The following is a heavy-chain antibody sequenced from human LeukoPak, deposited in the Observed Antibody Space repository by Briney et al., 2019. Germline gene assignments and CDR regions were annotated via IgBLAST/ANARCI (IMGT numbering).Heavy chain of an antibody. CDR3: AKSSVLAYGGGDCYAFDD. V-gene: IGHV3-23*01. CDR1: GFTFSSYA. CDR2: ISGSGGST. D-gene: IGHD2-21*01. J-gene: IGHJ4*02. Sequence: GGSLGLSCAASGFTFSSYAMSWVRQAPGKGLEWVSAISGSGGSTSYADFVKGRFTISRDNSKNTLYLQMNSLRAEDTAVYYCAKSSVLAYGGGDCYAFDDWGQGTLVTVSS.